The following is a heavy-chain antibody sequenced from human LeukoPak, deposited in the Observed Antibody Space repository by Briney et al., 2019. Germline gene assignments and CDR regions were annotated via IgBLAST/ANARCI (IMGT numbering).Heavy chain of an antibody. J-gene: IGHJ6*02. CDR2: VSAYRGKA. V-gene: IGHV1-18*01. CDR3: ARDDYYGMDV. CDR1: GYTFSSYG. Sequence: ASVKVSCKASGYTFSSYGISWVRQAPGQGLEWLGWVSAYRGKATHVKNLQGRVTLTTDTSTTTAYMELRNLSTYDTAVYYCARDDYYGMDVWGQGTTIIVSS.